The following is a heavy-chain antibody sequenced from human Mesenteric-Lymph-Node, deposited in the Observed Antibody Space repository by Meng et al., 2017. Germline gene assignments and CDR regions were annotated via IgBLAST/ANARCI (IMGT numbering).Heavy chain of an antibody. D-gene: IGHD6-19*01. CDR2: NSDSGGST. Sequence: GESLKISCAASGITFSSYGMNWVRQAPGKGLEWVSHNSDSGGSTSYADSVKGRFTISRDNSKNTLYLQMNSLRVEDTALYYCARDGPRSPYSSGWYAANGMDVWGQGTTVTVSS. V-gene: IGHV3-23*01. CDR3: ARDGPRSPYSSGWYAANGMDV. J-gene: IGHJ6*02. CDR1: GITFSSYG.